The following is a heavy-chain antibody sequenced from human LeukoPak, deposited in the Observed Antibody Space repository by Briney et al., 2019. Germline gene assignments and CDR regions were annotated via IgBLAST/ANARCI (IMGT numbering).Heavy chain of an antibody. D-gene: IGHD5-12*01. Sequence: ASVKVSCKASGYTFSSYDINWVRQAPGQGLEWMGWMNPNSGYTGYAQKFQGRVSITRSTSISTAYMELSSLRSEDTAVYYCANSGVVLEWLRYWGQGTLVTVSS. J-gene: IGHJ4*02. V-gene: IGHV1-8*03. CDR3: ANSGVVLEWLRY. CDR1: GYTFSSYD. CDR2: MNPNSGYT.